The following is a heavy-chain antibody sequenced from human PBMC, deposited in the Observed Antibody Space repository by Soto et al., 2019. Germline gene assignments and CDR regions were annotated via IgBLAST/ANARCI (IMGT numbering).Heavy chain of an antibody. CDR3: ARGAYPGGVREIYYYGMDV. J-gene: IGHJ6*02. D-gene: IGHD3-16*01. CDR1: GYTFTSYY. V-gene: IGHV1-46*01. CDR2: INPSGGST. Sequence: ASVKVSCKASGYTFTSYYMHWVRQAPGQGLEWMGIINPSGGSTSYAQKLQGRVTMTRDTSTSTVYMELSSLRSEDTAVYYCARGAYPGGVREIYYYGMDVWGQGTTVTVSS.